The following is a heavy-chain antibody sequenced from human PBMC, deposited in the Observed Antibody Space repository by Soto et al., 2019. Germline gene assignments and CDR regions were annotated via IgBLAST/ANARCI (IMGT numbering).Heavy chain of an antibody. CDR3: ANSIGGNYYYYYMDV. Sequence: GGSLRLSCAASGFTFSSYAMSWVRQAPGKGLEWVSAISGSGGSTYYADSVKGRFTISRDNSKNTLYLQMNSLRAEDTAVYYCANSIGGNYYYYYMDVWGKGTTVTVSS. J-gene: IGHJ6*03. V-gene: IGHV3-23*01. CDR2: ISGSGGST. D-gene: IGHD2-15*01. CDR1: GFTFSSYA.